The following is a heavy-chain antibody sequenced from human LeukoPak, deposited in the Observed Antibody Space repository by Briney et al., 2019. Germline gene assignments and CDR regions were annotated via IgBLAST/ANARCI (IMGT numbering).Heavy chain of an antibody. CDR3: TTEGYDSSGQSPGVDY. Sequence: PGGSLRLSCAASGFTFSSYAMSWVRQAPGKGLEWVSAISGSGGSTYYADSVKGRFTISRDNSKNTLYLQMNSLKTEDTAVYYCTTEGYDSSGQSPGVDYWGQGTLVTVSS. CDR1: GFTFSSYA. CDR2: ISGSGGST. V-gene: IGHV3-23*01. D-gene: IGHD3-22*01. J-gene: IGHJ4*02.